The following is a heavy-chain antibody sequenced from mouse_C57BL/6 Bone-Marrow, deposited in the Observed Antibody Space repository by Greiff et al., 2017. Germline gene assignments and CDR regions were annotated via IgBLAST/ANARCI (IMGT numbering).Heavy chain of an antibody. J-gene: IGHJ2*01. CDR1: GYTFTDYY. Sequence: QVQLQQSGPELVKPGASVKISCKASGYTFTDYYINWVKQRPGQGLEWIGGIFPGGGSTYYNEKLKGQATLTVDKSSSTAYMLLSSLTSEDSAVYFCARCWGWLPLDYWGQGTTLTVSS. D-gene: IGHD2-3*01. CDR3: ARCWGWLPLDY. CDR2: IFPGGGST. V-gene: IGHV1-75*01.